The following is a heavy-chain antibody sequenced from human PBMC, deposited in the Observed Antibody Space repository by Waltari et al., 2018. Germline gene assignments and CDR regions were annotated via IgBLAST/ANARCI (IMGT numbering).Heavy chain of an antibody. CDR2: INHSGST. Sequence: QVQLQQWGAGLLKPSETLSLTCAVYGGSFSGYYWSWIRQPPGKGLEWIGEINHSGSTNYNPSHKSGVTIAVDTSKNQFSLKLSSVTAADTAVYYCARLRGIAPYYYYGMDVWGQGTTVTVSS. V-gene: IGHV4-34*01. CDR1: GGSFSGYY. J-gene: IGHJ6*02. D-gene: IGHD1-26*01. CDR3: ARLRGIAPYYYYGMDV.